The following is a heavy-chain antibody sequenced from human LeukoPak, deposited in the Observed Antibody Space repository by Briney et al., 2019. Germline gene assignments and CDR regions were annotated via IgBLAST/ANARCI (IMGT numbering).Heavy chain of an antibody. CDR2: IYYSGST. CDR3: ARPGYSSGWYYFDY. D-gene: IGHD6-19*01. V-gene: IGHV4-39*01. J-gene: IGHJ4*02. CDR1: GGSISSSSYY. Sequence: SETLSLTCTVSGGSISSSSYYWGWIRQPPGKGLEWIGSIYYSGSTYYNPSLKSRVTISVDTSKNQFSLKLSSVTAADTAVYYCARPGYSSGWYYFDYWGQGTLVTVSS.